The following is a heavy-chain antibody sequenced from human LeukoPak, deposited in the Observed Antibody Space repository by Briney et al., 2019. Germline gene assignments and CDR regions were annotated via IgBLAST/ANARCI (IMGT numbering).Heavy chain of an antibody. V-gene: IGHV4-39*07. CDR1: GGSISSSSYY. J-gene: IGHJ5*02. Sequence: PSETLSLTCTVSGGSISSSSYYWGWIRQPPGKGLEWIGIIYYSGSTYYNPSLKSRVTISVDTSKNQFSPKLSSVTAADTAVYYCARRRYLCCFDPWGQGTLVTVSS. CDR3: ARRRYLCCFDP. D-gene: IGHD1-14*01. CDR2: IYYSGST.